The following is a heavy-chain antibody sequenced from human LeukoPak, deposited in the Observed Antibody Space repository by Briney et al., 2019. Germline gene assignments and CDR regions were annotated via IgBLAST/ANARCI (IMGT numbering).Heavy chain of an antibody. Sequence: SETLSLTCTVSGGSISSGGYYWSWIRQPPGKGLEWIGYIYHSGSTYYNPSLKSRVTISVDRSKNQFSLKLSSVTAADTAVYYCARGRHYHTGILGEAYWGQGTLVTVSS. CDR1: GGSISSGGYY. CDR2: IYHSGST. J-gene: IGHJ4*02. D-gene: IGHD3-10*01. CDR3: ARGRHYHTGILGEAY. V-gene: IGHV4-30-2*01.